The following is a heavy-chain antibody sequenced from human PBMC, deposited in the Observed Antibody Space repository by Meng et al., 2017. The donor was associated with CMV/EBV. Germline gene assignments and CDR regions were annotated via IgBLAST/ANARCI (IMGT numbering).Heavy chain of an antibody. CDR2: ISYDGSNK. V-gene: IGHV3-30-3*01. Sequence: GKSLKISCAASGFIFSSYAMHWVRQAPGKGLEWVAVISYDGSNKYYADSVKGRFTISRDNSKNTLYLQMNSLRAEDTAVYYCARDGDGMSHLLAVAYYYYGMDVWGQGTTVTVSS. J-gene: IGHJ6*02. D-gene: IGHD6-19*01. CDR3: ARDGDGMSHLLAVAYYYYGMDV. CDR1: GFIFSSYA.